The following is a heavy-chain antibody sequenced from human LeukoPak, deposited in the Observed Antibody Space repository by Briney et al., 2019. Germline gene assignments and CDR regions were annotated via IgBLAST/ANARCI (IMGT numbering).Heavy chain of an antibody. CDR2: IRGGGSA. CDR1: GFTFSAYA. D-gene: IGHD4-17*01. Sequence: GGPLRLSCTASGFTFSAYAMMWVRQAPGKGPEWVSAIRGGGSAFYADSVKGRFTISRDNSKYTLFLQMNSLRAEDTAVYYCARDPNGDYIGAFDMWGPGTMVTVSS. V-gene: IGHV3-23*01. CDR3: ARDPNGDYIGAFDM. J-gene: IGHJ3*02.